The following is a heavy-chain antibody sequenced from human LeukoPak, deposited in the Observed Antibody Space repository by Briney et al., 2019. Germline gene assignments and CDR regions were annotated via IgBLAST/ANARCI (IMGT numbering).Heavy chain of an antibody. Sequence: GGSLRLSCAASGFTFSTYVMNWFRQAPGKGLEWVSTISVGAEYIFYADSVKGRFTISRDDSNNALYLRMHSLRAEDTALYYCASGPPFLKYFEYWGQGTLVTVSS. CDR1: GFTFSTYV. CDR2: ISVGAEYI. J-gene: IGHJ4*02. V-gene: IGHV3-23*01. D-gene: IGHD3-3*01. CDR3: ASGPPFLKYFEY.